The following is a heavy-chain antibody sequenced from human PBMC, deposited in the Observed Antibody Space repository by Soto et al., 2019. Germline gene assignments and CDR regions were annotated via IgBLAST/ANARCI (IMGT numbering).Heavy chain of an antibody. CDR1: GFNFGDYY. J-gene: IGHJ2*01. CDR2: VSSTGSYT. V-gene: IGHV3-11*06. CDR3: ARLRVGVNWYFDL. D-gene: IGHD1-26*01. Sequence: PGGSLRLSCEASGFNFGDYYMSWVRQAPGKGLEWVSFVSSTGSYTKYSDSVGGRFTVSRDNGKNSLHLQLNSLRVEDTAVYYCARLRVGVNWYFDLWGRGTLVPVYS.